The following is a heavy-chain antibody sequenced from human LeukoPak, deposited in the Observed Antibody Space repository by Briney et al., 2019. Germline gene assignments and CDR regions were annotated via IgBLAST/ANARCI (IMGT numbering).Heavy chain of an antibody. CDR3: ARARGYYDSSGYCFDY. CDR1: GYTFTSYG. CDR2: IRAYNGNT. J-gene: IGHJ4*02. D-gene: IGHD3-22*01. Sequence: ASVKVPCTASGYTFTSYGISWARQAPGQGLEWMGWIRAYNGNTNYAQKLQGRGTMTTDTSTSTAYMELRSLRSDDTAVYYCARARGYYDSSGYCFDYWGQGTLVTVSS. V-gene: IGHV1-18*01.